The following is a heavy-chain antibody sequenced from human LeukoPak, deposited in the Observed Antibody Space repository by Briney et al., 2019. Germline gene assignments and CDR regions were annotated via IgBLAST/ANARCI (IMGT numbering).Heavy chain of an antibody. V-gene: IGHV3-30*01. CDR1: GFTFSSYA. J-gene: IGHJ4*02. D-gene: IGHD1-7*01. CDR2: ISYDGSNK. CDR3: AIPYNCNYVIVYYFDY. Sequence: GRSLRLSCAASGFTFSSYAMHWVRQAPGKGLEWVAVISYDGSNKYHAASVKGRFTISRDNSKHTLYLQMNSLRAEDTAVYYCAIPYNCNYVIVYYFDYCRQGTLVTVSS.